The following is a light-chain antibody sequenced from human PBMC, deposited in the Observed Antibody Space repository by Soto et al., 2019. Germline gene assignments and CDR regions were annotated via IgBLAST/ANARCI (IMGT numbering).Light chain of an antibody. V-gene: IGLV3-1*01. CDR1: KLGDKY. CDR2: QDT. Sequence: SYELTQPSSVSVSPGQTASITCSGDKLGDKYASWYQQKPGQSPVLVIYQDTKRPSGIPERLSGSNSGNTATLTISGTQAVDEAAYYCQVWDSGTVVFGGGTKVTVL. CDR3: QVWDSGTVV. J-gene: IGLJ2*01.